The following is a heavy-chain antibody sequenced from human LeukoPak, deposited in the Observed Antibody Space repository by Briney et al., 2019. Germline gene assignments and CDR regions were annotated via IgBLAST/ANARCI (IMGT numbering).Heavy chain of an antibody. J-gene: IGHJ6*02. CDR3: ASPCYRNTPYGMDV. CDR2: ISSSSNTV. CDR1: GFTFSSYS. D-gene: IGHD4-11*01. V-gene: IGHV3-48*01. Sequence: PGGSLRLSCGASGFTFSSYSMSWVRQAPGKGLEWVAYISSSSNTVDYADSVKGRFTIARDNAENSLYLQMNSLRAEDTAVYYCASPCYRNTPYGMDVWGQGTTVTVSS.